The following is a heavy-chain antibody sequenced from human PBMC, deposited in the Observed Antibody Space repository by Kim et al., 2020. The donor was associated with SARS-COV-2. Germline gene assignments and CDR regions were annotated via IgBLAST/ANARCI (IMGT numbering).Heavy chain of an antibody. V-gene: IGHV3-53*01. CDR3: ARERADYCSGGSCIAFDI. Sequence: GGSLRLSCAASGFTVSSNYMSWVRQAPGKGLEWVSVIYSGGSTYYADSVKGRFTISRDNSKNTLYLQMNSLRAEDTAVYYCARERADYCSGGSCIAFDIWGQGTMVTVSS. CDR2: IYSGGST. D-gene: IGHD2-15*01. CDR1: GFTVSSNY. J-gene: IGHJ3*02.